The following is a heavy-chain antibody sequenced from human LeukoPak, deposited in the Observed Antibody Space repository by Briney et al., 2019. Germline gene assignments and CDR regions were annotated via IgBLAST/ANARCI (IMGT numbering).Heavy chain of an antibody. V-gene: IGHV4-31*03. Sequence: PSQTLSLTCTVSGGSISSGGYYWSWIRQHPGKGLEWIGYIHHSGSTYYNPSLKSRLTISVDTSKNQFFLKLTSVTAADTAVYYCARRPNDILTNYGAGSMSDFWGQGTLVTVSS. J-gene: IGHJ4*02. CDR2: IHHSGST. D-gene: IGHD3-9*01. CDR3: ARRPNDILTNYGAGSMSDF. CDR1: GGSISSGGYY.